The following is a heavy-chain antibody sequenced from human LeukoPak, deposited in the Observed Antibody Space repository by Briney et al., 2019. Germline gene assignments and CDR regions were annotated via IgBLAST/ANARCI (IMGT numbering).Heavy chain of an antibody. J-gene: IGHJ4*02. V-gene: IGHV4-39*01. CDR2: IYFGGTT. CDR3: ARLRRVRGGRMKFDY. Sequence: PSETLSLTCTVSSVSISDSNYFWGWIRQPPGKGLQWIGSIYFGGTTYYNAPLKSRVTLSVDTSKNLFSLTLASVTAADTAIYYCARLRRVRGGRMKFDYWGQGTLVTVSS. D-gene: IGHD3-10*01. CDR1: SVSISDSNYF.